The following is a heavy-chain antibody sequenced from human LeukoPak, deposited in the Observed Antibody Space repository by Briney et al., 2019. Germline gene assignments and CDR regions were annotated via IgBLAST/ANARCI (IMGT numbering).Heavy chain of an antibody. CDR2: IYSNGNT. Sequence: PSETLSLTCSVSGGSISSSGHYWGWIRQSPEKGLDWIGGIYSNGNTYYNPSVKSRVTISVDTSKNQFSLKLTSVTAAETAVYYCARSATVTTGYFDYWGQGALVTVSS. V-gene: IGHV4-39*07. CDR3: ARSATVTTGYFDY. CDR1: GGSISSSGHY. J-gene: IGHJ4*02. D-gene: IGHD4-17*01.